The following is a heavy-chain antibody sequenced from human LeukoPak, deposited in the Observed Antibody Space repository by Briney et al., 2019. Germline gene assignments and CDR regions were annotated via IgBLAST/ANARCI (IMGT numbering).Heavy chain of an antibody. V-gene: IGHV1-8*01. J-gene: IGHJ4*02. CDR2: MTPDSGNT. CDR1: GYTFTSYD. D-gene: IGHD3-22*01. CDR3: ARGTSSGYRKGLYFFDY. Sequence: ASVKVSCKASGYTFTSYDINWVRQAPGQGLEWMGWMTPDSGNTGYAQKFQGRVTLTRDTSIRAAYMELSGLKSEDTAVYYCARGTSSGYRKGLYFFDYWGQGTLVTVSS.